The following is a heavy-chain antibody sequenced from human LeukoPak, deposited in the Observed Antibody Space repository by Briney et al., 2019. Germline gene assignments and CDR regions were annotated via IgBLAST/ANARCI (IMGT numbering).Heavy chain of an antibody. CDR1: GGSISSGFHF. CDR3: ARGDYDILTGYYNWFDP. CDR2: LFYGGST. D-gene: IGHD3-9*01. Sequence: PSETLSLTCTVSGGSISSGFHFWDWIRQPPGKGLDWIGSLFYGGSTYYNPSLKSRLTVSGDTSKNQFSLKLSSVTAADTAVYYCARGDYDILTGYYNWFDPWGQGTLVTVSS. V-gene: IGHV4-39*07. J-gene: IGHJ5*02.